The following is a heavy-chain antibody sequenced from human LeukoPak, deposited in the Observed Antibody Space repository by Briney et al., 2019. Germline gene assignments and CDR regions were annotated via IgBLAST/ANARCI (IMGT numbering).Heavy chain of an antibody. CDR1: GGTFSSYA. Sequence: SVKVSCKASGGTFSSYAISWVRQAPRQGLEWMGGIIPIFGTANYAQKLQGRVTMTTDTSTSTAYMELRSLRSDDTAVYYCARDLEGIAEPYYGMDVWGQGTTVTVSS. V-gene: IGHV1-69*05. J-gene: IGHJ6*02. CDR3: ARDLEGIAEPYYGMDV. CDR2: IIPIFGTA. D-gene: IGHD6-13*01.